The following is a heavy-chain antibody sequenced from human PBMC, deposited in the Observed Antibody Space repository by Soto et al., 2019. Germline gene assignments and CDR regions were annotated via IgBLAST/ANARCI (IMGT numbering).Heavy chain of an antibody. CDR2: IIPIFGTA. CDR3: ARDGSKRGYCSSTSCYKGGRGRSWFDL. D-gene: IGHD2-2*02. J-gene: IGHJ5*02. V-gene: IGHV1-69*13. Sequence: GASVKVSCKASGGTFSSYAISWVRQAPGQGLEWMGGIIPIFGTANYAQKFQGRVTITADESTSTAYMELSSLRSEDTAVYYCARDGSKRGYCSSTSCYKGGRGRSWFDLWGQGTLVTVSS. CDR1: GGTFSSYA.